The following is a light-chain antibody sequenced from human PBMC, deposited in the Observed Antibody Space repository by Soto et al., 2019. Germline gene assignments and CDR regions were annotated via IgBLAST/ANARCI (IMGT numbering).Light chain of an antibody. CDR1: SGHSSYA. CDR2: LNSDGSH. J-gene: IGLJ2*01. V-gene: IGLV4-69*01. Sequence: QTVVTQSPSASASLGASVKLTCTLSSGHSSYAIAWHQQQPEKGPRYLMKLNSDGSHSKGDGIPDRFSGSSSGAERYLTISSRQSEDEADYYCQTWGTGIPNVLFGGGTKLTVL. CDR3: QTWGTGIPNVL.